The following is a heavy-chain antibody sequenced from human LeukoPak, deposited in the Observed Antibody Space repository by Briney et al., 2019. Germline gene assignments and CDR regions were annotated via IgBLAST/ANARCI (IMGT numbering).Heavy chain of an antibody. CDR3: ARRKYCSSTSCPLSYCMDV. V-gene: IGHV4-34*01. CDR1: DGSFSGYY. Sequence: SETLSLTCAVYDGSFSGYYWSWIRQPPGKGLEWIGEINHSGSTNYNPSLKSRVTISVDTSKNQFSLKLSSVTAADTAVYYCARRKYCSSTSCPLSYCMDVWGKGTTVTVSS. CDR2: INHSGST. D-gene: IGHD2-2*01. J-gene: IGHJ6*03.